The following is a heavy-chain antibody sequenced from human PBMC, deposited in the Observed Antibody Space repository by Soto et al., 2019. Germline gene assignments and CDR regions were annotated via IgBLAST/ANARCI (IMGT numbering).Heavy chain of an antibody. J-gene: IGHJ3*02. CDR3: TRATRLSGDAFDI. D-gene: IGHD1-1*01. Sequence: EVQVVESGGGLVQPGRSLRLSCSVSGFSFSDYPMSWFRQAPGKGLEWVAYIRTAAYGATTEYAASLKDRFTISRDDSESIASLQMNSLKIEDTAVYYCTRATRLSGDAFDIWGQGTVVTVSS. CDR2: IRTAAYGATT. CDR1: GFSFSDYP. V-gene: IGHV3-49*03.